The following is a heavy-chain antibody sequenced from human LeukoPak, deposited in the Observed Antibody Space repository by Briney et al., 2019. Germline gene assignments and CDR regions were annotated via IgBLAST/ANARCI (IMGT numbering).Heavy chain of an antibody. CDR2: IYHSGST. CDR3: ARPSAISSGYYDY. D-gene: IGHD3-22*01. V-gene: IGHV4-4*02. J-gene: IGHJ4*02. CDR1: GGSISSSNW. Sequence: SGTLSLTCTVSGGSISSSNWWSWVRQPPGKGLEWIGEIYHSGSTNYNPSLKSRVTISVDKSKNQFSLKLSSVTAADTAVYYCARPSAISSGYYDYWGQGTLVTVSS.